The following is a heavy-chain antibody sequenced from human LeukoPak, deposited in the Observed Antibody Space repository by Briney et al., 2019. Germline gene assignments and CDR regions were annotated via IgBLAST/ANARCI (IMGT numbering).Heavy chain of an antibody. V-gene: IGHV4-59*01. Sequence: PSGTLSLTCTVSGGSISSYYWSWIRQPPGKGLEWIGYIYYSGSTNYNPSLKSRVTISVDTFKNQFSLKLSSVTAADTAVYYCARMGARDPYYLGYWGQGTLVTVSS. CDR2: IYYSGST. D-gene: IGHD3-16*01. CDR1: GGSISSYY. J-gene: IGHJ4*02. CDR3: ARMGARDPYYLGY.